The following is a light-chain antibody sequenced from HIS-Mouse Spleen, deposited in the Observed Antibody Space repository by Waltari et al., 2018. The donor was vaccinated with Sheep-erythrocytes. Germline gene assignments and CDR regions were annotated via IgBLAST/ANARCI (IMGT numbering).Light chain of an antibody. J-gene: IGLJ2*01. CDR3: QAWDSSTAV. Sequence: SYELTQPPSVSVSPGQTASITCSGDKLGDKYACWYQQKPGQSPVLVIYQDSNQPSGIPGRFSGSNSGNTATLTISGTQAMDEADYYCQAWDSSTAVFGGGTKLTVL. V-gene: IGLV3-1*01. CDR1: KLGDKY. CDR2: QDS.